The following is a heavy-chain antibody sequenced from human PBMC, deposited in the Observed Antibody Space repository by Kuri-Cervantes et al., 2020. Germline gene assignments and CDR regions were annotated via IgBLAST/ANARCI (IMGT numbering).Heavy chain of an antibody. CDR3: TKALGWYFDL. CDR2: IGVSGGTT. V-gene: IGHV3-23*01. J-gene: IGHJ2*01. CDR1: TLTFSTYG. Sequence: GGSLRLSCEAYTLTFSTYGMSWVRQAPGKGLEWVSGIGVSGGTTNYADSVKGRFTISRDNSKNTLFLQMNSLRAEDTAVYYCTKALGWYFDLWGRGTGVTVSS.